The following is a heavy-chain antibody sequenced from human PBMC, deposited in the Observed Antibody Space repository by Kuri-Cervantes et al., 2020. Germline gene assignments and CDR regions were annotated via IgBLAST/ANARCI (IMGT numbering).Heavy chain of an antibody. Sequence: GGSLRLSCAASGFTFSSYSMNWVRQAPGKGLEWVSSISSSSSYIYYADSVKGRFTISRDNAKNSLYLQMNSLRAEDTAVYYCARGRQWRYYLDYWGQGTLVTVSS. CDR2: ISSSSSYI. CDR1: GFTFSSYS. D-gene: IGHD6-19*01. J-gene: IGHJ4*02. V-gene: IGHV3-21*01. CDR3: ARGRQWRYYLDY.